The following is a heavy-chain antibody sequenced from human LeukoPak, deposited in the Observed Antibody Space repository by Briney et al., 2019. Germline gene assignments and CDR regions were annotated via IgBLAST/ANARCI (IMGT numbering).Heavy chain of an antibody. CDR2: INHTGST. CDR1: GGSFSDYY. Sequence: SETLSLTCAVYGGSFSDYYWNWIRQPPGKGLEWIGEINHTGSTNYNPSLKSRVTISVDTSKNQFSLKLTSVTAADTAVYYCAGGTSCYYYWGQGTLVTVSS. V-gene: IGHV4-34*01. J-gene: IGHJ4*02. CDR3: AGGTSCYYY. D-gene: IGHD2-2*01.